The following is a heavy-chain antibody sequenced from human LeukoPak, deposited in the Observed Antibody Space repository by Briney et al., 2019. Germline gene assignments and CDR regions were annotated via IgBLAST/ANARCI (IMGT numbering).Heavy chain of an antibody. D-gene: IGHD3-22*01. CDR1: GFTFSSYW. Sequence: GGSLRLSCAASGFTFSSYWMSWVRQAPGKGLEWVANIKQDGSEKYYVDSVRGRFTISRDNAKNSLYLQMNSLRAEDTAVYYCARVVTMMGQWYFDYWGQGTLVTVSS. V-gene: IGHV3-7*03. J-gene: IGHJ4*02. CDR2: IKQDGSEK. CDR3: ARVVTMMGQWYFDY.